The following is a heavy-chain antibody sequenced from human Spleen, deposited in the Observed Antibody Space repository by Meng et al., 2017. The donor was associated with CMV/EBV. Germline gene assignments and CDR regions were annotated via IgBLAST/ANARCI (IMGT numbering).Heavy chain of an antibody. J-gene: IGHJ4*02. D-gene: IGHD4-11*01. CDR1: GFTFSSYA. CDR2: IYSGGSST. Sequence: LRLSCAASGFTFSSYAMSWVRQAPGKGLEWVSVIYSGGSSTYYADSVKGRFTISRDNSKNTLYLQMNSLRAEDTAVYYCAKEDYTTRKWGQGTLVTVSS. V-gene: IGHV3-23*03. CDR3: AKEDYTTRK.